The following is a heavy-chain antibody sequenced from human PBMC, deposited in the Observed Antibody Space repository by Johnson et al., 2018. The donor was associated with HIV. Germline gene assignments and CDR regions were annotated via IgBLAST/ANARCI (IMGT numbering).Heavy chain of an antibody. CDR1: GFTISTFW. CDR2: INGDGSRT. V-gene: IGHV3-74*02. D-gene: IGHD3-16*01. Sequence: VQLVESGGALVQPGGSLRLSCEVSGFTISTFWMHWVRQVPGKGLMWVSRINGDGSRTSYADSVKGRFTIARDNAKNTLFLEMTSLRAEDTAVYYCVRTSCTGARCLGYDPFDVWGQGTMVTVSS. CDR3: VRTSCTGARCLGYDPFDV. J-gene: IGHJ3*01.